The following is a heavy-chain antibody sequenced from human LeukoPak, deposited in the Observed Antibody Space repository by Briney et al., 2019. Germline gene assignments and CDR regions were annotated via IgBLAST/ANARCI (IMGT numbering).Heavy chain of an antibody. J-gene: IGHJ4*02. CDR2: ISWNSGSI. V-gene: IGHV3-9*01. CDR1: GFTFDDYA. Sequence: GGSLRLSCAASGFTFDDYAMHWVRQAPGKGLEWVSGISWNSGSIGYADSVKGRFTISRGNAKNSLYLQMSSLRAEDTALYYCAKATFDYWGQGTLVTVSS. CDR3: AKATFDY.